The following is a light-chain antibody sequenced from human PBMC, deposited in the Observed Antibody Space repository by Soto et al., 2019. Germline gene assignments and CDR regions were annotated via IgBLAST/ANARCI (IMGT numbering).Light chain of an antibody. CDR3: AAWDDSLNGWV. CDR2: YDD. CDR1: SSNIGNNA. V-gene: IGLV1-36*01. J-gene: IGLJ3*02. Sequence: QSVLTQPPSVSEAPRQRVTISCSGGSSNIGNNAVNWYQQDPRKAPKLLIYYDDLVASGVSDRFSGSKSDTSASLAISGLQSEDEAVYYCAAWDDSLNGWVFGGGTKLTVL.